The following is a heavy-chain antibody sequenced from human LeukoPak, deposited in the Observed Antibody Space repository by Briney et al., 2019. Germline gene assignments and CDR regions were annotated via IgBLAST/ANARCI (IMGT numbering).Heavy chain of an antibody. CDR1: GYTFTNFD. J-gene: IGHJ3*01. D-gene: IGHD2/OR15-2a*01. CDR2: MKPNSDDT. V-gene: IGHV1-8*01. Sequence: AASVKVSCKASGYTFTNFDINWVRQATGQGLEWMGWMKPNSDDTGYAQKFHGRVTMTRNTSISTAYMELSSLRSEDTAVYYCARTKTEYASDDAFDVWGQGTMVTVSS. CDR3: ARTKTEYASDDAFDV.